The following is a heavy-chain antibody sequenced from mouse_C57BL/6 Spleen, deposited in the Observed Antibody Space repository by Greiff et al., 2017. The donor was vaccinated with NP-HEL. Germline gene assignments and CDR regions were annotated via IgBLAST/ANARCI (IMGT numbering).Heavy chain of an antibody. D-gene: IGHD2-1*01. CDR2: ISDGGSYT. CDR3: ARDYYDAMDY. V-gene: IGHV5-4*01. J-gene: IGHJ4*01. Sequence: EVQLVESGGGLVKPGGSLKLSCAASGFTFGSYAMSWVRQTPEKRLEWVATISDGGSYTYYPDNVKGRFTISRDNAKNNLYLQMSHLKSEDTAMYYCARDYYDAMDYWGQGTSVTVSS. CDR1: GFTFGSYA.